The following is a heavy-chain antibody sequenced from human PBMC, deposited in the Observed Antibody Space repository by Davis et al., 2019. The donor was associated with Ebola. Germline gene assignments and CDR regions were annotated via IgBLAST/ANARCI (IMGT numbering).Heavy chain of an antibody. CDR2: IYSGGST. D-gene: IGHD2-2*02. J-gene: IGHJ3*02. CDR3: ARGAYCSSSSCYTHTFDI. V-gene: IGHV3-53*01. CDR1: GFTVSSNY. Sequence: GESLKISCAASGFTVSSNYMNWVRQAPGKGLEWVSVIYSGGSTYYADSVKGRFTISRDNSKNTLYFQMNSLRAEDTAVYYCARGAYCSSSSCYTHTFDIWGQGTMVTVSS.